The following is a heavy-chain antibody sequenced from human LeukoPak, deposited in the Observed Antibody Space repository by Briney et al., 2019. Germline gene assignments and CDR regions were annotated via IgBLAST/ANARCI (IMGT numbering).Heavy chain of an antibody. CDR1: GFTFGSYG. J-gene: IGHJ4*02. Sequence: GGSLRLSCAASGFTFGSYGMHWVRQAPGKGLEWVAVISYDGSNKYYADSVKGRFTISRDNSKNTQYLQMNSPRAEDTAVYYCAKDLAVAGQIDYWGQGTLVTVSS. CDR3: AKDLAVAGQIDY. D-gene: IGHD6-19*01. V-gene: IGHV3-30*18. CDR2: ISYDGSNK.